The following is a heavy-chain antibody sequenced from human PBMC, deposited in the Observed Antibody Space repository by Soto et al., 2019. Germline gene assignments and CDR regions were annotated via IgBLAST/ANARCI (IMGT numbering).Heavy chain of an antibody. CDR1: GDSVSSNSAA. Sequence: SQTLSLTCDISGDSVSSNSAAWNWIRQSPSRGLEWLGRTYYRSKWFNDYAVSVKSRITINPDTSKNQFSLQLNSVTPEDTAVYYCARDPGLDTAMVTVYYFDYWGKGTLVTVSS. J-gene: IGHJ4*02. CDR2: TYYRSKWFN. CDR3: ARDPGLDTAMVTVYYFDY. D-gene: IGHD5-18*01. V-gene: IGHV6-1*01.